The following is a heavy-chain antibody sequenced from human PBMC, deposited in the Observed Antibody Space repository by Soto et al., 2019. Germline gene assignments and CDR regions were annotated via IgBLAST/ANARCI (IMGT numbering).Heavy chain of an antibody. CDR3: ARERPDGARLAP. Sequence: QVQLQESGPGLVKPSQTLSLTCTVSGGSISSGDYYWSWIRHPPGKVLEWIGYIYYRGRTYYNPSLKIRVTISVDTSKNQFSLKLSSVTAADTAVYYCARERPDGARLAPWGQGTLVTVSS. CDR2: IYYRGRT. J-gene: IGHJ5*02. D-gene: IGHD6-6*01. V-gene: IGHV4-30-4*01. CDR1: GGSISSGDYY.